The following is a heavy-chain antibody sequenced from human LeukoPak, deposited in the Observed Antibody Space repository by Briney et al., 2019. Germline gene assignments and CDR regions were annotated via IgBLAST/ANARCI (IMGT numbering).Heavy chain of an antibody. J-gene: IGHJ4*02. CDR3: AKDADFEYSTSPDH. CDR2: ISNSGRGT. CDR1: GFIFSNYA. D-gene: IGHD2/OR15-2a*01. V-gene: IGHV3-23*01. Sequence: GGSLRLSCAASGFIFSNYAMNWVRQGPGKGLEWVSSISNSGRGTYYADFVQGRFIISRDNSKSTVYLQMNSLRAEDTAIYFCAKDADFEYSTSPDHWGQGTLVTVSS.